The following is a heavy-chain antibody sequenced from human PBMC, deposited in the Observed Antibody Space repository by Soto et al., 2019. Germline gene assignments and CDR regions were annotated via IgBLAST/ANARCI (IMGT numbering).Heavy chain of an antibody. J-gene: IGHJ3*02. V-gene: IGHV1-69*08. D-gene: IGHD3-16*01. CDR3: ARDGGYDALGI. CDR1: GGTFSSYT. Sequence: QVQLVQSGAEVKKPGSSVKVSCKASGGTFSSYTISWVRQAPGQGLEWMGRIIPILGIANYAQKFQGRVTITADKSTSTAYMEVSSLRSEDTAVYYCARDGGYDALGIWGQGTMVTVSS. CDR2: IIPILGIA.